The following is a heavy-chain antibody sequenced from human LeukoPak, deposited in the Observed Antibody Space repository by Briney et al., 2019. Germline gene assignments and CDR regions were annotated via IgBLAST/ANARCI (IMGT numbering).Heavy chain of an antibody. CDR3: ARPSSNDYV. D-gene: IGHD3-10*02. CDR1: GYTFTDYY. J-gene: IGHJ1*01. Sequence: ASVKVSCKASGYTFTDYYYIHWVRQAPGQGLEWMGWLNPKSGDANYAQKFQGRATVTRDTSISTAYMELSRLRSDDTAVYYCARPSSNDYVWGQGTQVTVSS. V-gene: IGHV1-2*02. CDR2: LNPKSGDA.